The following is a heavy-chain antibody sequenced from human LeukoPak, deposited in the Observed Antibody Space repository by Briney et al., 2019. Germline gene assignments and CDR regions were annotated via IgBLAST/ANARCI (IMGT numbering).Heavy chain of an antibody. Sequence: HPGGSLRLSCAASGFTFSSYAMSWVPQAPGKGLEWISSVSGSGGGTFYADSVKGRFTISRDNTKNTVYLQLSSLRVEDTAVYYCAKDRPNYYDSSGHYYRRDGDYWGQGTLVTVSS. CDR3: AKDRPNYYDSSGHYYRRDGDY. J-gene: IGHJ4*02. V-gene: IGHV3-23*01. CDR1: GFTFSSYA. D-gene: IGHD3-22*01. CDR2: VSGSGGGT.